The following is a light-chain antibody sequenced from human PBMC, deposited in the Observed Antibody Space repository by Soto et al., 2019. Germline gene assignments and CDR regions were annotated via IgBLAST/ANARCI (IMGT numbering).Light chain of an antibody. V-gene: IGKV3-15*01. CDR1: ESLSRN. CDR3: QQRTDWPT. J-gene: IGKJ3*01. Sequence: ETVMTQSPATLSVSPGEKVTLSCRASESLSRNLAWYQQKSGQAPRLLIYGASTRATGVPARFSGSGSGTEFTLTISSLEPEDFVVYYCQQRTDWPTFGPGTKVEIK. CDR2: GAS.